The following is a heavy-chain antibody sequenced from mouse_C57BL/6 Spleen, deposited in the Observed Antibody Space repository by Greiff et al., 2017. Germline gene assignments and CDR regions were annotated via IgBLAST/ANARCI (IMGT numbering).Heavy chain of an antibody. V-gene: IGHV1-54*01. CDR2: INPGSGGT. CDR1: GYAFTNYL. Sequence: QVQLKQSGAELVRPGTSVKVSCKASGYAFTNYLIEWVKQRPGQGLEWIGVINPGSGGTNYNEKFKGKATLTADKSSSTAYMQLSSLTSEDSAVYFCAKGYDGYYVGLAYWGQGTLVTVSA. CDR3: AKGYDGYYVGLAY. J-gene: IGHJ3*01. D-gene: IGHD2-3*01.